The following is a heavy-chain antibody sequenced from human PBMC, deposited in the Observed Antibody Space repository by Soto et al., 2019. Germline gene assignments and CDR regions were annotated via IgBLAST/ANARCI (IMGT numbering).Heavy chain of an antibody. Sequence: GVSLRLSWAASGFTFRSYGMHWVRQAPGKGREWVAVISSDGSNKYYADSVKGRFTISRDNSPNTLYLQMNCLRDEDTAVYYCATPLRTVDTAILYGMDVWGPGTTVTVSS. CDR3: ATPLRTVDTAILYGMDV. V-gene: IGHV3-30*03. J-gene: IGHJ6*02. CDR2: ISSDGSNK. CDR1: GFTFRSYG. D-gene: IGHD5-18*01.